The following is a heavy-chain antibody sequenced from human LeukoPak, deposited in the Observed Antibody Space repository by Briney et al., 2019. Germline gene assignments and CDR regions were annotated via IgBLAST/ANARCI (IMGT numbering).Heavy chain of an antibody. CDR1: GYTFTGYY. D-gene: IGHD5-12*01. Sequence: ASVKVSCKASGYTFTGYYMHWVRQAPGQGLEWMGWINPNSGGTNYAQKFQGRVTVTRDTSISTAYMELSRLRSDDTAVYYCARERGYSGYDYVDYWGQGTLVTVSS. V-gene: IGHV1-2*02. CDR2: INPNSGGT. J-gene: IGHJ4*02. CDR3: ARERGYSGYDYVDY.